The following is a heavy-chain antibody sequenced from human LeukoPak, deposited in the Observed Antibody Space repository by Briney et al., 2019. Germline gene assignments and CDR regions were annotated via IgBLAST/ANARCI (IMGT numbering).Heavy chain of an antibody. D-gene: IGHD2-2*01. CDR3: ARGLRDFPAFDS. V-gene: IGHV1-8*01. CDR2: MNPDSGNT. J-gene: IGHJ4*02. CDR1: GYTLTTYD. Sequence: ASVKVSCKASGYTLTTYDINWVRHATGQGLEWLGWMNPDSGNTGYAQKFQGRVTMTRDTSISTAYMELRRLRSDDTAVYYCARGLRDFPAFDSWGQGTLVTVSS.